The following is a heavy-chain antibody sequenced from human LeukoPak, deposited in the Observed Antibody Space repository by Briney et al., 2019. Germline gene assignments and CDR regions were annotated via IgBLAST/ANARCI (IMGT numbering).Heavy chain of an antibody. CDR1: GGSISSCY. J-gene: IGHJ4*02. CDR3: ARVTGGSSWYGTLDY. Sequence: SETLSLTCTVSGGSISSCYWSWIRQPPGKGLEWIGYIYYSGSTNYNPSLKSRVTISVDTSKNQFSLKLSSVTAADTAVYYCARVTGGSSWYGTLDYWGQGTLVTVSS. CDR2: IYYSGST. D-gene: IGHD6-13*01. V-gene: IGHV4-59*01.